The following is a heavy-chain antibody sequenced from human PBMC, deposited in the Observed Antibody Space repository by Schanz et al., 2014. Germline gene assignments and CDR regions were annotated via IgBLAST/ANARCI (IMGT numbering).Heavy chain of an antibody. CDR3: ARVVRSDYLSELDF. Sequence: QVQLVQSEAAVKKPGASVKVSCKASGYFFSSYGISWVRQAPGQGLEWMGWISAYNGNTNYAQKLQGRVTMTTDTSTSTAYMELRSLTSDDTAVYYCARVVRSDYLSELDFWGQGTQVIVSS. CDR1: GYFFSSYG. CDR2: ISAYNGNT. V-gene: IGHV1-18*01. D-gene: IGHD4-17*01. J-gene: IGHJ4*02.